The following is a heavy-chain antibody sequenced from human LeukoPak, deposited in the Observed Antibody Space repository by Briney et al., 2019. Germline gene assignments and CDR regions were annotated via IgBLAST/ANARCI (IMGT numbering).Heavy chain of an antibody. CDR1: GFTFSDHY. J-gene: IGHJ6*03. D-gene: IGHD3-16*01. Sequence: GGSLRLSCVASGFTFSDHYMDWVRQAPGKGLEWVGRTRNKANSYTTEYAASVKGRFTISRDDSKNSLYLQMNSLKTEDTAVYYCAREGGLCTYRQSCYYYMDVWGKGTTVTVSS. CDR2: TRNKANSYTT. CDR3: AREGGLCTYRQSCYYYMDV. V-gene: IGHV3-72*01.